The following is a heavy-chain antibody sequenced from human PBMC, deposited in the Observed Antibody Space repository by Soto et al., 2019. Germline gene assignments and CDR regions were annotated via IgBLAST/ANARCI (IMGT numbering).Heavy chain of an antibody. CDR1: GGSISSYY. CDR2: IYYSGST. Sequence: SETLSLTCTVSGGSISSYYWSWIRQPPGKGLEWIGYIYYSGSTNYNPSLRSRVTISVDTSKNQFSLKLSSVTAADTAVYYCARQGYYDSSGYYVGTKSFDYWGQGTLVTVSS. CDR3: ARQGYYDSSGYYVGTKSFDY. J-gene: IGHJ4*02. V-gene: IGHV4-59*08. D-gene: IGHD3-22*01.